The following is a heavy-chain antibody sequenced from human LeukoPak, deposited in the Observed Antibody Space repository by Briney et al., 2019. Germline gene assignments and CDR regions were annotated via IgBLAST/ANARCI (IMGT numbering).Heavy chain of an antibody. CDR2: ISRSGST. CDR1: GESLSGYY. CDR3: ARGHTWLGLVLRVAFDI. V-gene: IGHV4-34*01. J-gene: IGHJ3*02. Sequence: SETLSLTCAVCGESLSGYYWSWIRQSPGKGLEWIGEISRSGSTVYNPSLKSRSTISVEMSKNQVSLNLSSVTAADTAVYYCARGHTWLGLVLRVAFDIWGQGTMVTVSS. D-gene: IGHD3/OR15-3a*01.